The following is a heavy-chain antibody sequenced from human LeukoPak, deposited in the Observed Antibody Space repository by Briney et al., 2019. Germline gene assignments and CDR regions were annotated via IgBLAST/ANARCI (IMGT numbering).Heavy chain of an antibody. CDR2: IHSDGSST. CDR3: AREVAGTFVY. D-gene: IGHD6-19*01. J-gene: IGHJ4*02. Sequence: GGSLRLSCTASGFTFSNYWMHWVRQGPGKGLVWVSRIHSDGSSTTYADSVKGRFTISRDNAKNTLYLQMNSLRAEDTAVYYCAREVAGTFVYWGQGTLVTVSS. V-gene: IGHV3-74*01. CDR1: GFTFSNYW.